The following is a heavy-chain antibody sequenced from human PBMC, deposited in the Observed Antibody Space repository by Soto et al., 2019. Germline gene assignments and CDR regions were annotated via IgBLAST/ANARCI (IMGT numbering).Heavy chain of an antibody. CDR1: GFTFSSYA. D-gene: IGHD1-20*01. J-gene: IGHJ5*02. CDR3: AKDLKVTGRAPAGFYP. Sequence: EVQLLESGGGLVQPGGSLRLSCAASGFTFSSYAMSWVRQAPGKGLEWVSAISGSGGSTYYADSVKGRFTISRDNSKNTLYLQMDSMRAEHPAVYYCAKDLKVTGRAPAGFYPWGHGTLVTVSS. V-gene: IGHV3-23*01. CDR2: ISGSGGST.